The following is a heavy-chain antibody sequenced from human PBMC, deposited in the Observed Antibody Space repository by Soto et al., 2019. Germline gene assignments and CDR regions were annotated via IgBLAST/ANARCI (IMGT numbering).Heavy chain of an antibody. J-gene: IGHJ4*02. Sequence: QVQLVQSGAELKKPGASVKVSCKASGYTFTSYGISWVRQAPGQGLEWMGWISAYHGNTNYAHKLQGRVTMTTDTSTSTAYMELRSLRSDDTAVYYCARDALAGRYNWNWGADYWGQGTLVTVSS. CDR3: ARDALAGRYNWNWGADY. CDR1: GYTFTSYG. D-gene: IGHD1-7*01. CDR2: ISAYHGNT. V-gene: IGHV1-18*04.